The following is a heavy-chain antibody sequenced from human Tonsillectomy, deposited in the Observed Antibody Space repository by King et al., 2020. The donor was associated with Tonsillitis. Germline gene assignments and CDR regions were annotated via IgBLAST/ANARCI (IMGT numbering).Heavy chain of an antibody. CDR2: LFYSGST. J-gene: IGHJ4*02. CDR3: ARDSSINFFDN. D-gene: IGHD2-2*01. CDR1: GGSISSGDYY. V-gene: IGHV4-30-4*01. Sequence: MQLQESGPGLVKPSQTLSLTCTVSGGSISSGDYYWTWIRQPPGKGLEYIGYLFYSGSTYYNPSLRSRVTISVDTSKNQFSLKLGSVTAADTAVYYCARDSSINFFDNWGQGTLVTVSS.